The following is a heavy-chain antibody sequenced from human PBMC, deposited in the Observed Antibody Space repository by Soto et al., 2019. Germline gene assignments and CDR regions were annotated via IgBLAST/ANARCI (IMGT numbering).Heavy chain of an antibody. J-gene: IGHJ5*02. V-gene: IGHV4-34*01. CDR1: GGSFSDYS. D-gene: IGHD3-10*01. CDR2: INHSGST. CDR3: ARELFGRSVWFDP. Sequence: SETLCLTYAVYGGSFSDYSGTWIRQPPGKGLEWIGEINHSGSTYYNPSLKSRVTISVDTSKNQFSLKLSSVTAADTAVYYCARELFGRSVWFDPWGQGTLVTVSS.